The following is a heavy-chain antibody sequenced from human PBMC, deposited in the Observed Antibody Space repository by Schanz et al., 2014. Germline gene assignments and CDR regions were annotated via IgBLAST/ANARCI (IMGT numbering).Heavy chain of an antibody. CDR1: GYTFSDYY. Sequence: QVQLVQSGAEVKKPGASVKVSCKAFGYTFSDYYIHWVRQAPGQGLEWMGWINPNTGGTNFAQKFQGWVTVTRDTSISTVYMELSRVTYEDTAVYYCARDDRAYYYGMDVWGQGTTXTVSS. J-gene: IGHJ6*02. V-gene: IGHV1-2*04. CDR3: ARDDRAYYYGMDV. D-gene: IGHD3-22*01. CDR2: INPNTGGT.